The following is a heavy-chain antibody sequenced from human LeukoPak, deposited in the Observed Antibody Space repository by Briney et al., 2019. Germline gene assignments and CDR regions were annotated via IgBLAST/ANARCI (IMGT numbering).Heavy chain of an antibody. CDR2: ISYDGSNK. CDR1: GFTFSSYA. CDR3: ARDGDGERGYSGYDYFRDYYYYMDV. D-gene: IGHD5-12*01. V-gene: IGHV3-30*04. Sequence: GGSLRLSCAASGFTFSSYAMHWVRQAPGKGLEWVAVISYDGSNKYYADSVKGRFTISRDNSKNTLYLQMNSLRAEDTAVYYCARDGDGERGYSGYDYFRDYYYYMDVWGKGTTVTVSS. J-gene: IGHJ6*03.